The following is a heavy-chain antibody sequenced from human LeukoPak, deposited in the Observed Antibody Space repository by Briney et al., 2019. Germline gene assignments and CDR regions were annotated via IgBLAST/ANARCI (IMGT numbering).Heavy chain of an antibody. CDR1: GGSISSGSYY. J-gene: IGHJ4*02. Sequence: SETLSLTCTVSGGSISSGSYYWSWIRQPAGKGLEWIGRIYTSGSTNYNPSLKSRVTISVDTSKNQFSLELSSVTAADTAVYYCARAVLYWGQGTLVTVSS. CDR2: IYTSGST. D-gene: IGHD6-6*01. CDR3: ARAVLY. V-gene: IGHV4-61*02.